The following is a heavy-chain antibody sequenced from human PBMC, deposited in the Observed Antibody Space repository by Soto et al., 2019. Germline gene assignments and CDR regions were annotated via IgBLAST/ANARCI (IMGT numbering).Heavy chain of an antibody. J-gene: IGHJ4*02. D-gene: IGHD2-2*01. CDR3: AKHPPGCSSTSCYAAYFDY. CDR2: ISGSGGST. CDR1: GFTFSSYA. Sequence: GGSLRLSCAASGFTFSSYAMSWVRQAPGKGLEWVSAISGSGGSTYYADSVKGRFTISRDNSKNTLYLQMNSLRAEDTAVYYCAKHPPGCSSTSCYAAYFDYWGQGTLVTVSS. V-gene: IGHV3-23*01.